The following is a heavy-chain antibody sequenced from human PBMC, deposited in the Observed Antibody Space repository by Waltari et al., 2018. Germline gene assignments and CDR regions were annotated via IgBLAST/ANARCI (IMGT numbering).Heavy chain of an antibody. V-gene: IGHV4-34*01. CDR2: LNHSGST. CDR1: GGSFSGYY. J-gene: IGHJ5*02. CDR3: ARGRIAAARRGRYNWFDP. Sequence: QVQLQQWGAGLLKPSETLSLTCAVYGGSFSGYYWSWIRQPPGKGLEWIGELNHSGSTNYNPSLKSRVTISVDTSKNQFSLKLSSVTAADTAVYYCARGRIAAARRGRYNWFDPWGQGTLVTVSS. D-gene: IGHD6-13*01.